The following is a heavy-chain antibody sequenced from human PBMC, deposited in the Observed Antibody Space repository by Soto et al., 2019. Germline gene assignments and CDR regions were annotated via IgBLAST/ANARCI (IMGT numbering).Heavy chain of an antibody. CDR1: GFTFSSYS. D-gene: IGHD6-19*01. Sequence: GGSLRLSCAASGFTFSSYSMNWVRQAPGKGLEWVSYISSSSSTIYYADSVKGRFTISRDNAKNSLYLQMNSLRDEDTAVYYCARVKASSGWYRGSRNWFDPWGQGTLVTVSS. J-gene: IGHJ5*02. V-gene: IGHV3-48*02. CDR3: ARVKASSGWYRGSRNWFDP. CDR2: ISSSSSTI.